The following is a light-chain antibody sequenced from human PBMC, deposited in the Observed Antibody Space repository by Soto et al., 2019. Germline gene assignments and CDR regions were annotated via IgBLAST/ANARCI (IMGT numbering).Light chain of an antibody. V-gene: IGLV2-23*01. CDR2: EDN. CDR1: SSDVGGYSL. CDR3: CSYAGSGTVI. J-gene: IGLJ2*01. Sequence: QSALTQPASVSGSPGQSIAISCTGTSSDVGGYSLVSWYQQYPDKAPKLIIYEDNRRPAGVSDPFSASKSGNTASLTISGLQAEDEADFYCCSYAGSGTVIFGGGTKLTVL.